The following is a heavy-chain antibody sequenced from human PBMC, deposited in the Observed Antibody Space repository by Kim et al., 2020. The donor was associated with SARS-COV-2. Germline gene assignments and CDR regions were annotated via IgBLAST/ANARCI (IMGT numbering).Heavy chain of an antibody. J-gene: IGHJ2*01. Sequence: GGSLRLSCAASGFTFSSYDMHWVRQATGKGLEWVSAIGTAGDTYYPGSVKGRFTISRENAKNSLYLQMNSLRAGDTAVYYCARVGYGDYPRYWYFDLWGRGTLVTVSS. D-gene: IGHD4-17*01. V-gene: IGHV3-13*04. CDR1: GFTFSSYD. CDR3: ARVGYGDYPRYWYFDL. CDR2: IGTAGDT.